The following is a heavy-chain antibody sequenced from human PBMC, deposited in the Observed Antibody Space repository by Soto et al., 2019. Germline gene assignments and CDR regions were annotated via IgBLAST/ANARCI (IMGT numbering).Heavy chain of an antibody. D-gene: IGHD6-25*01. CDR1: GFTFSSYD. CDR2: IGTAGDT. Sequence: PGGSLRLSCAASGFTFSSYDMHWVRQATGKGLEWVSAIGTAGDTYYPGSVKGRFTISRENAKNSLYLQMNSLRAGDTAVYYCARSIPADYYYYGMDVWGQGTTVTVSS. J-gene: IGHJ6*02. CDR3: ARSIPADYYYYGMDV. V-gene: IGHV3-13*01.